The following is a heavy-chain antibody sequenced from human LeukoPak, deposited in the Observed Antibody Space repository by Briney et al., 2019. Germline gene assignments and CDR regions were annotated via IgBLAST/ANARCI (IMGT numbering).Heavy chain of an antibody. CDR2: INPSSGGT. D-gene: IGHD6-13*01. Sequence: ASVKVSCKASGYTFTGYYMHWVRRAPGQGLEWMGWINPSSGGTNYAQKFQGRVTMTRDTSISTAYMELSRLRSDDTAVYYCARGGWKAAAGNPWGQGTLVTVSS. V-gene: IGHV1-2*02. CDR3: ARGGWKAAAGNP. J-gene: IGHJ5*02. CDR1: GYTFTGYY.